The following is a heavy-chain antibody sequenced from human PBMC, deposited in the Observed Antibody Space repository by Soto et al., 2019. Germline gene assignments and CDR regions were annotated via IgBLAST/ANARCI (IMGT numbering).Heavy chain of an antibody. CDR2: INSDGRST. J-gene: IGHJ4*02. CDR3: ARRVAEPTGPYCFDS. D-gene: IGHD2-15*01. CDR1: GFTFSSYW. V-gene: IGHV3-74*01. Sequence: GGSLRLSCAASGFTFSSYWMHWVRQAPGKGLVWVSRINSDGRSTSYADSVKGRFTISRDNAKNTLYLQMNGLRAEDTAVYYCARRVAEPTGPYCFDSWGQGTLVTVSS.